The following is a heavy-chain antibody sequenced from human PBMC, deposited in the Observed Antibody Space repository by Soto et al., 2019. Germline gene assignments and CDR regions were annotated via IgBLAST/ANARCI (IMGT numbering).Heavy chain of an antibody. CDR2: ISSTGTTT. Sequence: EVQLVESGGGLVQPGGSLRLSCAASGFTFSNYNMNWVRQAPGKGLEWVSYISSTGTTTYYADSVKGRFTISRGNAKNSLYLQMNSLRDEDTAVYFCAREPTQDAVAGPVDYWGQGTLVTVSS. CDR1: GFTFSNYN. V-gene: IGHV3-48*02. CDR3: AREPTQDAVAGPVDY. J-gene: IGHJ4*02. D-gene: IGHD6-19*01.